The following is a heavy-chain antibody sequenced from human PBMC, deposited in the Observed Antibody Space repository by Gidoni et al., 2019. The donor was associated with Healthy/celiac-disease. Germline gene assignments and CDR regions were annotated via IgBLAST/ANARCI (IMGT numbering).Heavy chain of an antibody. CDR1: GYSFTSYW. Sequence: EVQLVQSGAEVKKPGESLKISCKGSGYSFTSYWIGWVRQMPGKGLEWMGIIYPGDSDTRYSPSFQGQVTISADKSISTAYLQWSSLKASDTAMYYCARHLSLSIVATSDAFDIWGQGTMVTVSS. J-gene: IGHJ3*02. CDR2: IYPGDSDT. D-gene: IGHD5-12*01. CDR3: ARHLSLSIVATSDAFDI. V-gene: IGHV5-51*01.